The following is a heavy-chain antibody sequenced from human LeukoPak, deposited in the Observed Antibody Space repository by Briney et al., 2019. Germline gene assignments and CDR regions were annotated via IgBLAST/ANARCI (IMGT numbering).Heavy chain of an antibody. Sequence: PSETLSLTCTVSGGSISSYYWSWIRQPAGKGLEWIGRIYTSGSTNYNPSLQSRVTISLDTSKNQFSLKLTSVTAADTAIYYCVKSSDSRFGPWGQGTLVTVSS. CDR1: GGSISSYY. CDR2: IYTSGST. J-gene: IGHJ5*02. CDR3: VKSSDSRFGP. V-gene: IGHV4-4*07. D-gene: IGHD3-22*01.